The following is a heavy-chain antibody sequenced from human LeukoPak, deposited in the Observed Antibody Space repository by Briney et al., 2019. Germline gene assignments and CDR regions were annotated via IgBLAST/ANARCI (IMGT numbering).Heavy chain of an antibody. Sequence: RASVKVSCKASGYTFTSYGISWVRQAPGQGLEWMGWISAYNGNTNYAQKLQGRVTMTTDTSTSTAYMEPRSLRSDDTAVYYCARWAGYYGMDVWGQGTTVTVSS. CDR2: ISAYNGNT. J-gene: IGHJ6*02. CDR3: ARWAGYYGMDV. CDR1: GYTFTSYG. V-gene: IGHV1-18*01.